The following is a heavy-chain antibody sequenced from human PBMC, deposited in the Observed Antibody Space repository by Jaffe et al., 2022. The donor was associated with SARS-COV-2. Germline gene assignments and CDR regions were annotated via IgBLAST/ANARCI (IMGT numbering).Heavy chain of an antibody. J-gene: IGHJ4*02. Sequence: QLQLQESGPGLVKPSETLSLTCTVSGGSISSSSYYWGWIRQPPGKGLEWIGSIYYSGSTYYNPSLKSRVTISVDTSKNQFSLKLSSVTAADTAVYYCAEEIVGATSFFDYWGQGTLVTVSS. CDR1: GGSISSSSYY. V-gene: IGHV4-39*01. CDR2: IYYSGST. CDR3: AEEIVGATSFFDY. D-gene: IGHD1-26*01.